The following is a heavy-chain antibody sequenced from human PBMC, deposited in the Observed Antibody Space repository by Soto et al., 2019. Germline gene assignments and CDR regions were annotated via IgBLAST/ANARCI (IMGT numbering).Heavy chain of an antibody. J-gene: IGHJ5*02. D-gene: IGHD3-16*01. Sequence: QVQLQESGPGLVKPSQTLSLTCTVSGGSISSGGYYWSWIRQYPGKGLEWIGYISYSGSTYYNPSLKSRITISVDTSKNQFFLKLRSVTAADTAVYYCARSSGGVYGIIIEGTNWFAPWGQGTLVTVSS. V-gene: IGHV4-31*03. CDR1: GGSISSGGYY. CDR3: ARSSGGVYGIIIEGTNWFAP. CDR2: ISYSGST.